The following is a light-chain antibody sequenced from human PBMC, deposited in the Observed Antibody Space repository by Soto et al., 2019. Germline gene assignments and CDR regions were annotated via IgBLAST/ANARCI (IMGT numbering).Light chain of an antibody. CDR3: QQYGSSPYT. Sequence: EIVLTQSPGTLSLSPGERATLSCRASQSVSSSYFAWYQQKPGQAPRLLIYGASSRATGIPDRFSGSGSGTDFTLIISRLEPEAFAVYYCQQYGSSPYTFGKGTKLEIK. J-gene: IGKJ2*01. CDR2: GAS. V-gene: IGKV3-20*01. CDR1: QSVSSSY.